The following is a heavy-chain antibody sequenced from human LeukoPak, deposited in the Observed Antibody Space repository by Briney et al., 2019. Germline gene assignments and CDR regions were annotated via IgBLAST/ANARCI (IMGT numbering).Heavy chain of an antibody. J-gene: IGHJ4*02. CDR1: GFTFSSYS. V-gene: IGHV3-48*04. D-gene: IGHD1-26*01. CDR2: ISSSSTI. CDR3: ARDGRIVGATLDY. Sequence: PGGSLRLSCAASGFTFSSYSMNWVRQAPGKGLEWVSYISSSSTIYYADSVKGRFTISRDNAKNSLYLQMNSLRAEDTAVYYCARDGRIVGATLDYWGQGTLVTVSS.